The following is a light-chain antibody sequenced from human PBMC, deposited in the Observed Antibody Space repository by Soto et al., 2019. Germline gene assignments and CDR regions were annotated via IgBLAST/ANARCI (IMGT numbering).Light chain of an antibody. Sequence: QSALTQPASVSGSPGQSISISCTGTSSNVGSYHLVSWYQQHPGKAPKVIIFEDNKRPSGVSNRFSGSKSGNTASLTISGLQAEDEADYFCCSFAGSATYVFGAGTKLTVL. CDR3: CSFAGSATYV. CDR1: SSNVGSYHL. V-gene: IGLV2-23*01. J-gene: IGLJ1*01. CDR2: EDN.